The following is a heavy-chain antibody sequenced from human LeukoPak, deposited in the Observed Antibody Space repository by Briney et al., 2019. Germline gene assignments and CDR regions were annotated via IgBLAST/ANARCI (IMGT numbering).Heavy chain of an antibody. J-gene: IGHJ5*02. CDR1: GGSISSSSYY. CDR3: ARDNYYGSGSYYGINWFDP. Sequence: SETLSLTCTVSGGSISSSSYYWGWIRQPPGKGLEWIGSIYYSGSTYYNPSLKSRVTISVDTSKNQFSLKLSSVTAADTAVYYCARDNYYGSGSYYGINWFDPWGQGTLVTVSS. CDR2: IYYSGST. D-gene: IGHD3-10*01. V-gene: IGHV4-39*07.